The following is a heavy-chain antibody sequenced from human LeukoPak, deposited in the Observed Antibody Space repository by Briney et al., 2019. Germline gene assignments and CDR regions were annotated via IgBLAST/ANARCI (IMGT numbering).Heavy chain of an antibody. V-gene: IGHV3-64*04. Sequence: HPGGSLRLSCSVSGFTIGAYAMHWVRQAPGKGLQYVSSISSDGGTTYYADSVKGRFTISRDNSKNTLYLQMNSLRAEDTAVYFCAKEDAKVRGVINYWGQGTLVTVSS. CDR2: ISSDGGTT. CDR1: GFTIGAYA. D-gene: IGHD3-10*01. J-gene: IGHJ4*02. CDR3: AKEDAKVRGVINY.